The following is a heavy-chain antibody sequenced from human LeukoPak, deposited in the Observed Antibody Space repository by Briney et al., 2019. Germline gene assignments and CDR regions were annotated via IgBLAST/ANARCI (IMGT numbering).Heavy chain of an antibody. Sequence: SETLSLTCAVYGGSFSGYYWSWIRRPPGKGLEWIGEINHSGSTNYNPSLKSRVTISVDTSKNQFSLKLSSVTAADTAVYYCARQGARGYYNYWGQGTLVTVSS. CDR1: GGSFSGYY. D-gene: IGHD3-22*01. J-gene: IGHJ4*02. CDR3: ARQGARGYYNY. CDR2: INHSGST. V-gene: IGHV4-34*01.